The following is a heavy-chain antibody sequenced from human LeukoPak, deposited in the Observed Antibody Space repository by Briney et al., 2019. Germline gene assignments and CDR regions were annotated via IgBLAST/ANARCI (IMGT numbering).Heavy chain of an antibody. V-gene: IGHV1-8*01. CDR1: GYTFTSYD. CDR2: MNPNSGNT. Sequence: ASVKVSCKASGYTFTSYDINWVRQATGQGLEWMGWMNPNSGNTGYAQKFQGRVTMTRNTSISTAYMELSSLRSEDTAVYYCARVKYDILTGYSYFDYWGQGTLVTVSS. J-gene: IGHJ4*02. CDR3: ARVKYDILTGYSYFDY. D-gene: IGHD3-9*01.